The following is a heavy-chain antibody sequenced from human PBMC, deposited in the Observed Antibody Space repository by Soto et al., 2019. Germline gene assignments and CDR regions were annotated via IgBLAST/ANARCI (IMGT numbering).Heavy chain of an antibody. CDR2: ISYDGSNK. V-gene: IGHV3-30*18. J-gene: IGHJ4*02. CDR3: AKGYGSGSYQDY. CDR1: GFTFSSYG. D-gene: IGHD3-10*01. Sequence: GGSLRLSCASSGFTFSSYGMHLVRQAPGKGLEWVAVISYDGSNKYYADSVKGRFTISRDNSKNTLYLQMNSLRAEDTAVYYCAKGYGSGSYQDYWGQGTLVTVSS.